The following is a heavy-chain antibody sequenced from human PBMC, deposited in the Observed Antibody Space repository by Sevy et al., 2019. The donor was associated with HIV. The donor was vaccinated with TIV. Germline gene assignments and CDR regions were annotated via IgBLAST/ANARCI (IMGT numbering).Heavy chain of an antibody. CDR3: ARDISRGPRFEELLN. CDR1: GFSFDSYG. J-gene: IGHJ4*02. D-gene: IGHD3-10*01. Sequence: GGSLRLSCAVSGFSFDSYGMTWVRQAPGKGLEWVSGISGSGTRTYYADSVKGRFTISRDNSKNTLYLQMNSLRAEDTAVYYCARDISRGPRFEELLNWGQGTLVTVSS. V-gene: IGHV3-23*01. CDR2: ISGSGTRT.